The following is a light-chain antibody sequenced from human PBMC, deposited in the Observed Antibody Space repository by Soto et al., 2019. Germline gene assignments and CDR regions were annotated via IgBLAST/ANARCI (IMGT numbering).Light chain of an antibody. V-gene: IGLV2-14*01. CDR1: SGDVGAYNY. CDR3: SSYTGSSTLFV. Sequence: VLTQPASVSGSPGQSITISCTGTSGDVGAYNYVSWYQQHPGKAPRLMIYDVSNRPSGVSNRFSGSKSGNTASLTISGLQAEDEADYYCSSYTGSSTLFVFGTGTKVTVL. CDR2: DVS. J-gene: IGLJ1*01.